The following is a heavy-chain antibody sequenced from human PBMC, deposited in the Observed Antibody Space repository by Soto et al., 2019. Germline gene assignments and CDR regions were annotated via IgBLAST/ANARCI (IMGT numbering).Heavy chain of an antibody. J-gene: IGHJ4*02. CDR1: GFTFSNYW. D-gene: IGHD5-12*01. CDR3: ARDLIIVDTPGDYFDY. V-gene: IGHV3-74*01. CDR2: ITPDGSYT. Sequence: EVQLVESGGGLVQPGGSLRLSCATSGFTFSNYWMHWVRQAPGKGLMWVARITPDGSYTSYADSVKGRFTISRDNAKITLYLQMNGLRAEDTAIYYCARDLIIVDTPGDYFDYWGQGTLVAVSS.